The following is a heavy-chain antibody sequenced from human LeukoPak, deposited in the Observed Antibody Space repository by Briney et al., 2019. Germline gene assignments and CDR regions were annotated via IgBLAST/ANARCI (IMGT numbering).Heavy chain of an antibody. CDR3: ARGEGNFGNPRLAY. Sequence: ASVKVSCKASGYTFTSYDINWVRQATGQGLEWMGWMNPNSGNTGYAQKFQGRVTMTRNTSISTAYMELSSLRSDDTAVYYCARGEGNFGNPRLAYWGQGTLVTVSS. J-gene: IGHJ4*02. V-gene: IGHV1-8*01. D-gene: IGHD1-7*01. CDR1: GYTFTSYD. CDR2: MNPNSGNT.